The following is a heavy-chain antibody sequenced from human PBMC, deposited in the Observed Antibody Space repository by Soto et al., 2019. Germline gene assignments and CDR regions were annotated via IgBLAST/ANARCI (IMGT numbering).Heavy chain of an antibody. J-gene: IGHJ6*03. CDR2: INDSGNI. Sequence: WTWILQTPGKGLEWIGEINDSGNINYNPSLKSRVTILVDTAKKQISLKLSSVTAADTAVYYCARGLILWFGELSRRGGYYYYMDVWGKGTTVTVSS. CDR3: ARGLILWFGELSRRGGYYYYMDV. V-gene: IGHV4-34*01. D-gene: IGHD3-10*01.